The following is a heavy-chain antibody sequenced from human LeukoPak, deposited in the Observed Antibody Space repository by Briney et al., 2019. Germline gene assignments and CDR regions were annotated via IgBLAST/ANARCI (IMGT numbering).Heavy chain of an antibody. Sequence: SETLSLTCTVSGGSISTSSYYWGWVRQPPGKGLEWIGNIFYSGSTYYNPSLKSRVTISVDTSKNQFSLKLSSVTAADTAVYYCASRNYYDSSGYWGAWGQGTLVTVSS. CDR1: GGSISTSSYY. CDR2: IFYSGST. CDR3: ASRNYYDSSGYWGA. D-gene: IGHD3-22*01. V-gene: IGHV4-39*01. J-gene: IGHJ4*02.